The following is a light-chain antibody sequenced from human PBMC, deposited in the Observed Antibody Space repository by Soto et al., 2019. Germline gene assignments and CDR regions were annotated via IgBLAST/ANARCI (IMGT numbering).Light chain of an antibody. CDR3: SPYTLSRIRL. CDR2: DVN. Sequence: QSVLTQPASVSGSPGQSITISCTGTSSDIGAYDYVSWYQQHPDKAPKLMIYDVNNRPSGVSNRFSGSKSGNTASLTISGRQSEDEADYYCSPYTLSRIRLFGTGTKLTVL. V-gene: IGLV2-14*03. J-gene: IGLJ1*01. CDR1: SSDIGAYDY.